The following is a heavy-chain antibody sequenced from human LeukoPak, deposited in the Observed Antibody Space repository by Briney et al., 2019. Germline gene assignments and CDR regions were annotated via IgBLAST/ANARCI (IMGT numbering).Heavy chain of an antibody. V-gene: IGHV1-18*01. CDR2: INTYHGKT. Sequence: SVKVSCKASGYTFTNYVIIWVRQAPGQGLEFMGWINTYHGKTDYAQHVQGRVTMTTDTSTNTAYMELRSLRSDDTAVYFCARGYSSGWYYLDYWGQGTLVTVTS. CDR1: GYTFTNYV. D-gene: IGHD6-19*01. J-gene: IGHJ4*02. CDR3: ARGYSSGWYYLDY.